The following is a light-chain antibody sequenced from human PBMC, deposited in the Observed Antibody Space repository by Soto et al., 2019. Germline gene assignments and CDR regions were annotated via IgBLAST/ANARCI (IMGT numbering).Light chain of an antibody. V-gene: IGKV3-15*01. CDR1: QSVSSN. CDR3: QQYNNWPLMYT. Sequence: EIVMTQSPATLSVSPGERATLSCRASQSVSSNLAWYQQKPGQAPRLLIYGASTRATDIPARFSGSGSGTEFTLNISSLQSEDFAVYYCQQYNNWPLMYTFGQGTKLEIK. J-gene: IGKJ2*01. CDR2: GAS.